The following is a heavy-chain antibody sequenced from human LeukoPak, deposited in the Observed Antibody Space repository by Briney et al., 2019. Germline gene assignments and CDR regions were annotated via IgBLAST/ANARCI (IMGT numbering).Heavy chain of an antibody. V-gene: IGHV1-18*01. CDR1: GYTFTSYG. CDR3: GREGYDILTGYQLDY. CDR2: ISAYNGNT. Sequence: GASVKVSCKASGYTFTSYGISWVRQAPGPGLEWMGWISAYNGNTNYAQKLQGRVTMTTDTSTSTAYMELRSLRSDDTAVYYCGREGYDILTGYQLDYWGQGTLVNVSS. J-gene: IGHJ4*02. D-gene: IGHD3-9*01.